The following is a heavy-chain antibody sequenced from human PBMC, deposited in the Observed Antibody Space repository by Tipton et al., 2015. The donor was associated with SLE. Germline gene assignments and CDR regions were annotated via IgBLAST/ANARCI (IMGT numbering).Heavy chain of an antibody. V-gene: IGHV4-4*07. J-gene: IGHJ5*02. CDR3: ARDPDYGDYGNWFDP. Sequence: TLSLTCTVSGGSISGFYWSWIRQPDGKGLEWIGRIYSSGSPNYNPSLKSRVTMSVDTSKNQFSLKLSSVTAADTAVYYCARDPDYGDYGNWFDPWGQGTLVTVSS. CDR1: GGSISGFY. D-gene: IGHD4-17*01. CDR2: IYSSGSP.